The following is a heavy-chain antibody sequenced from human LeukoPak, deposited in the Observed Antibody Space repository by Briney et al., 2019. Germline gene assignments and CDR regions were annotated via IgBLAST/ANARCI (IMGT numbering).Heavy chain of an antibody. Sequence: SETLSLTCTVSGGPINNYYWSWIRQPPGKGLEWIGYIYYSGTTNYNPSLKSRVTISVDTSKNQFSLKLSSVTAADTAVYYCARVGTYGDSPRRWFDPWGQGTLVTVSA. CDR2: IYYSGTT. CDR1: GGPINNYY. D-gene: IGHD4-17*01. V-gene: IGHV4-59*01. J-gene: IGHJ5*02. CDR3: ARVGTYGDSPRRWFDP.